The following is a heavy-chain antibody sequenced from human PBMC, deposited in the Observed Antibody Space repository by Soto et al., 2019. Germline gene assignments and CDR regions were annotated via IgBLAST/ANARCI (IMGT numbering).Heavy chain of an antibody. CDR2: IVVGSGNT. CDR1: GFTFTSSA. V-gene: IGHV1-58*01. J-gene: IGHJ4*02. CDR3: AAERIAAAGDYFDY. D-gene: IGHD6-13*01. Sequence: GASVKVSCKASGFTFTSSAVQWVRQARGQRLEWIGWIVVGSGNTNYAQKFQERVTITRDMSTSTAYMELSSLRSEGTAVYYCAAERIAAAGDYFDYWGQGTLVTVSS.